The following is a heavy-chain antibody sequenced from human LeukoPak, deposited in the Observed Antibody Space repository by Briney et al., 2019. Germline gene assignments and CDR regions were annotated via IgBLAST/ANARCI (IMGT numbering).Heavy chain of an antibody. D-gene: IGHD1-26*01. J-gene: IGHJ4*02. Sequence: GGSLRLSCAASGFTFTHAWMNWVRQAPGKGLEWVGRIKTDNAGGTTDYAAPVKGRFTISRDDSKNTLYLQMNSLKTEDTAVYYCTTATKSGTYSRGYWGQGTLVTVS. CDR2: IKTDNAGGTT. CDR1: GFTFTHAW. CDR3: TTATKSGTYSRGY. V-gene: IGHV3-15*01.